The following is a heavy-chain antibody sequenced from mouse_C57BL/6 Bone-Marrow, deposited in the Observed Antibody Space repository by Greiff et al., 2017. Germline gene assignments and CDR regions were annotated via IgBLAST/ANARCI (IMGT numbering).Heavy chain of an antibody. D-gene: IGHD1-1*01. CDR3: AREGGTVPFDY. Sequence: VQLVESGAELVRPGTSVKVSCKASGYAFTNYLIEWVKQRPGQGLEWIGVINPGSGGTNYNEKFKGKATLTADKSSSTAYMQLSSLTSEDSAVYFCAREGGTVPFDYWGQGTTLTVSS. J-gene: IGHJ2*01. V-gene: IGHV1-54*01. CDR2: INPGSGGT. CDR1: GYAFTNYL.